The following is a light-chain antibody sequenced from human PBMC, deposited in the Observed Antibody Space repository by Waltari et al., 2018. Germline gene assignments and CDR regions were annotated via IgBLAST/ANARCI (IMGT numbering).Light chain of an antibody. CDR2: DDS. V-gene: IGLV3-21*02. CDR1: NIGSKS. J-gene: IGLJ2*01. CDR3: QVWDSSSDHPV. Sequence: SYVLTQPPSVSVAPGQTARITCGGNNIGSKSVHWYQQKPGQAPVLVVYDDSDRPSGSPVRCSGSNSGNTATLTISRVEAGDEADYYCQVWDSSSDHPVFGGGTKLTVL.